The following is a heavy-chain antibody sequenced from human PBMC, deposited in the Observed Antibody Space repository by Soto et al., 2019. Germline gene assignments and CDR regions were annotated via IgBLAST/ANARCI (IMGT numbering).Heavy chain of an antibody. D-gene: IGHD3-10*02. CDR3: TRRVFGEIFYYYYGMDV. CDR2: IYYSGST. Sequence: SETLSLTCTVSGGSISSGDYYWSWIRQPPGKGLEWIGYIYYSGSTYYNPSLKSRVTISVDTSKNQFSLKLSSVTAADTAVYYCTRRVFGEIFYYYYGMDVWGQGTTVTVSS. V-gene: IGHV4-30-4*01. J-gene: IGHJ6*02. CDR1: GGSISSGDYY.